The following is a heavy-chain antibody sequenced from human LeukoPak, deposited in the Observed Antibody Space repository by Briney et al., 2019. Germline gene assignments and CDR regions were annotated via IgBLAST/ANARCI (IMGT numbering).Heavy chain of an antibody. V-gene: IGHV4-34*01. J-gene: IGHJ4*02. CDR1: GGSFSGYY. Sequence: SETLSLTCAVYGGSFSGYYWSWIRQPPGKGLEWIGEINRSGSTNYNPSLKSRVTISVDTSKNQFSLKLSSVTAADTAVYYCARGRGYCSGGSCRYFDYWGQGTLVTVSS. D-gene: IGHD2-15*01. CDR2: INRSGST. CDR3: ARGRGYCSGGSCRYFDY.